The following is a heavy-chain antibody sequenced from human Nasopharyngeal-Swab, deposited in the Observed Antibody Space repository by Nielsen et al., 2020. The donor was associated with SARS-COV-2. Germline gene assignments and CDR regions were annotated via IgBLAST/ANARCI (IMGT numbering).Heavy chain of an antibody. CDR3: ARYSTYCSGGTCYNPLHY. CDR2: ISSGSSYT. Sequence: GESLKISCEASGFTFSDYYMTWIRQAPGKGLDWVSYISSGSSYTNYADSVRGRFTISRDNAKNSLYLQMNSLRAEDTAIYYCARYSTYCSGGTCYNPLHYWGQGTLVTVSS. D-gene: IGHD2-15*01. CDR1: GFTFSDYY. V-gene: IGHV3-11*06. J-gene: IGHJ4*02.